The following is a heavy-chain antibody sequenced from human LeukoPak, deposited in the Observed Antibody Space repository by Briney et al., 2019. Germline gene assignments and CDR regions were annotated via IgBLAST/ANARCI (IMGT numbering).Heavy chain of an antibody. CDR3: ARDRYCSGGSCYRGFDY. CDR2: ISSSSSYI. V-gene: IGHV3-21*01. Sequence: GGSLRLSCAASGFTFSSYSMNWVRQAPGKGLEWVSSISSSSSYIYYADSVKGRFTISRDNAKNSLYLQMNSLRAEDTAVYYCARDRYCSGGSCYRGFDYWGQGTLVTVSS. CDR1: GFTFSSYS. J-gene: IGHJ4*02. D-gene: IGHD2-15*01.